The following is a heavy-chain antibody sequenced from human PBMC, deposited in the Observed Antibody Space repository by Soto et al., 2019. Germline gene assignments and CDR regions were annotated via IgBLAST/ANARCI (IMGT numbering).Heavy chain of an antibody. Sequence: QVQLVQSGAEVKKPGASVKASCKASGYTFTSYYIHWVRQAPGQGLEWMGIFNPTGDTASYAQKLHGRVTMTRDTSTGTAYMELGSLRSEDTAVYYCARGGRIVDTGIGYYYYHAMDVWGQGTTVTVS. J-gene: IGHJ6*02. V-gene: IGHV1-46*01. CDR2: FNPTGDTA. CDR1: GYTFTSYY. CDR3: ARGGRIVDTGIGYYYYHAMDV. D-gene: IGHD5-18*01.